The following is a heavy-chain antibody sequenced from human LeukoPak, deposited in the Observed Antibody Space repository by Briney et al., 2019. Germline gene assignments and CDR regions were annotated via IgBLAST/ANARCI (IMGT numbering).Heavy chain of an antibody. Sequence: GRSLRLSCAASGVTFSNYGMHWVRQAPGKGLEWVAVISYDGSNKYYADSVKGRFTISRDNSKNTLYLQMNSLRVEDTAVYYCAKGSMGRCSGNSCYSVYWGQGTLVTVSS. CDR3: AKGSMGRCSGNSCYSVY. CDR1: GVTFSNYG. V-gene: IGHV3-30*18. J-gene: IGHJ4*02. D-gene: IGHD5-12*01. CDR2: ISYDGSNK.